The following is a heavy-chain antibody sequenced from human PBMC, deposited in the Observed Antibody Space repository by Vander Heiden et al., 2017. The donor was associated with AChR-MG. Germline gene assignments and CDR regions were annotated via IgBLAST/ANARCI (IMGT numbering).Heavy chain of an antibody. CDR1: GFTFSSYG. D-gene: IGHD3-3*01. Sequence: QVQLVESGGGVVQPGGSLRLSCAASGFTFSSYGMHWVRQAPGKGLEWVAFIRYDGSNKYYADSVKGRFTISRDNSKNTLYLQMNSLRAEDTAVYYCAKALGVASPIFGVDPMDVWGQGTTVTVSS. V-gene: IGHV3-30*02. CDR3: AKALGVASPIFGVDPMDV. CDR2: IRYDGSNK. J-gene: IGHJ6*02.